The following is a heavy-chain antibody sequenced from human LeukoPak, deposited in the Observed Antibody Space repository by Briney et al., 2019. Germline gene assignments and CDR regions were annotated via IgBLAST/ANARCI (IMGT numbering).Heavy chain of an antibody. CDR1: GGSISSHY. CDR2: IYDSGST. V-gene: IGHV4-59*11. J-gene: IGHJ5*02. CDR3: ARDLSYYDFWSGPLAFDP. Sequence: PSETLYLTCTVSGGSISSHYWSWIRQPPGKGLEWIGYIYDSGSTNYNPSLKSRVTISVDTSKNQFSLKLSSVTAADTAVYYCARDLSYYDFWSGPLAFDPWGQGTLVTVSS. D-gene: IGHD3-3*01.